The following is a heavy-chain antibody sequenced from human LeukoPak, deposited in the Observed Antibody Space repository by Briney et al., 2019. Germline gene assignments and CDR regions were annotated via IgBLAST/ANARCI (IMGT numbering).Heavy chain of an antibody. CDR1: GFTFDDYA. CDR3: AKVSESNYDILTGYYTPYYFDY. V-gene: IGHV3-9*01. Sequence: GGSLRLSCAASGFTFDDYAMHWVRQAPGEGLEWVSGISWNSGSIGYADSAKGRFTISRDNAKNSLYLQMNSLRADDTAVYYCAKVSESNYDILTGYYTPYYFDYWGQGTLVTVSS. J-gene: IGHJ4*02. CDR2: ISWNSGSI. D-gene: IGHD3-9*01.